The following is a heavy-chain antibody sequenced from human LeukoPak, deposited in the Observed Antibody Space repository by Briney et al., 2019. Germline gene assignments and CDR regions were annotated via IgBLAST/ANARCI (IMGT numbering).Heavy chain of an antibody. CDR2: ISGSASST. J-gene: IGHJ4*02. V-gene: IGHV3-23*01. CDR3: ARDEYDSSGNGFDY. D-gene: IGHD3-22*01. CDR1: GFTFSNYA. Sequence: GGSLRLSCAASGFTFSNYAMSWVRQAPGKGLEWVSAISGSASSTYHADSVKGRFTISRDNSKNTLYLQMNSLRAEDTAVYYCARDEYDSSGNGFDYWGQGTLVTVSS.